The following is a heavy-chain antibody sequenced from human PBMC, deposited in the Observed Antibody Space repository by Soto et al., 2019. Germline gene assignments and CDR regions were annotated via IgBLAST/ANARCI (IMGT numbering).Heavy chain of an antibody. CDR2: IYYSGST. CDR1: GGSISSYY. J-gene: IGHJ4*02. CDR3: ARATFTPADYGDYFFFDY. D-gene: IGHD4-17*01. V-gene: IGHV4-59*01. Sequence: LSLTCTVSGGSISSYYWSWIRQPPGKGLEWIGYIYYSGSTNYNPSLKSRVTISVDTSKNQFSLKLSSVTAADTAVYYCARATFTPADYGDYFFFDYWGQGTLVTVSS.